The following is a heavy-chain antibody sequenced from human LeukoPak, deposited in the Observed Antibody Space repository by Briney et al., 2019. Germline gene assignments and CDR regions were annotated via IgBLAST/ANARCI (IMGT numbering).Heavy chain of an antibody. CDR3: VQDGPLRSDY. V-gene: IGHV4-4*07. CDR2: IFASGST. J-gene: IGHJ4*02. D-gene: IGHD5/OR15-5a*01. Sequence: PSETLSLTCTVSGASISTYYWSWIRQPAGKGLEWTGRIFASGSTNYNPSLKSRIAMSVDTSKNQFSLNLTSVTAADTAMYYCVQDGPLRSDYWGQGTLVTVSS. CDR1: GASISTYY.